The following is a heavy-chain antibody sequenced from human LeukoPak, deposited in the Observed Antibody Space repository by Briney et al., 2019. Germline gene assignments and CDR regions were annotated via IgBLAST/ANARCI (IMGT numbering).Heavy chain of an antibody. V-gene: IGHV3-11*01. D-gene: IGHD2-2*01. CDR2: ISSSGSTI. CDR3: ARGRGYCSSASCYPHLYYYYGMDV. CDR1: GFTFSDYY. J-gene: IGHJ6*02. Sequence: GGSLRLSCAASGFTFSDYYMGWIRQAPGKGLEWVSYISSSGSTIYYADSVKGRFTISRDNAKNSLYLQMNSLRAEDTAVYYCARGRGYCSSASCYPHLYYYYGMDVWGQGTTVTVSS.